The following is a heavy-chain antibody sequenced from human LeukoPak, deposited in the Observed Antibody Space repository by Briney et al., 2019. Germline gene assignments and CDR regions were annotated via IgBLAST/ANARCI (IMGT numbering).Heavy chain of an antibody. CDR1: GFTFSSYG. J-gene: IGHJ3*02. V-gene: IGHV3-33*01. CDR2: IWYDGSSK. CDR3: ARDLLLWFGELLTTPSDAFDI. Sequence: GGSLRLSCAASGFTFSSYGMHWVRQAPGKGLEWVAVIWYDGSSKYYADSVKGRFTISRDNSKNTLYLQMNSLRAEDTAVYYCARDLLLWFGELLTTPSDAFDIWGQGTMVTVSS. D-gene: IGHD3-10*01.